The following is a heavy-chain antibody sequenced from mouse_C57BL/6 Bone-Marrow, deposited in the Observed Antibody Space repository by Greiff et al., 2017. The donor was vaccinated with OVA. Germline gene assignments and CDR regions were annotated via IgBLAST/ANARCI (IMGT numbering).Heavy chain of an antibody. V-gene: IGHV2-5*01. CDR2: IWRGGST. D-gene: IGHD1-1*01. CDR1: GFSLTSYG. Sequence: QVQLKQSGPGLVQPSQSLSITCTVSGFSLTSYGVHWVRQSPGKGLEWLGVIWRGGSTDYNAAFMSRLSLTKDNSKSQVFFKMNSLQADDTAIYYCAPPPYCYGSSHQAWFAYWGQGTLVTVSA. CDR3: APPPYCYGSSHQAWFAY. J-gene: IGHJ3*01.